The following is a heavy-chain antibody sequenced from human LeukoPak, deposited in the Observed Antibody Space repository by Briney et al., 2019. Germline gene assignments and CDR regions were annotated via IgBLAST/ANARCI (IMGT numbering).Heavy chain of an antibody. CDR1: GYTFTGYY. J-gene: IGHJ4*02. CDR2: INPNSGGT. V-gene: IGHV1-2*02. CDR3: ARDLYGGTSATFDY. D-gene: IGHD4-23*01. Sequence: GASVKVSCKASGYTFTGYYMHWVRQAPGQGLEWMGWINPNSGGTYAQKFPGRVTMTSDTSISTAYMELSRLRSDNTAVYYCARDLYGGTSATFDYWGQGTLVTVSS.